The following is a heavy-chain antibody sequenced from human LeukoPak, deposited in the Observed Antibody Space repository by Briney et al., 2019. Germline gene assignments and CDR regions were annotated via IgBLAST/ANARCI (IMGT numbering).Heavy chain of an antibody. V-gene: IGHV4-59*12. CDR2: AADSGST. CDR3: ARGIIAAAGFDAFDI. CDR1: GDSMSDYF. Sequence: SETLSLTCTVSGDSMSDYFWTWIRQPPGKGLEWIGYAADSGSTNYNPSLKSRVTISVDSSTNHFSLKLSSVTAADTAVYYCARGIIAAAGFDAFDIWGQGTMVTVSS. J-gene: IGHJ3*02. D-gene: IGHD6-13*01.